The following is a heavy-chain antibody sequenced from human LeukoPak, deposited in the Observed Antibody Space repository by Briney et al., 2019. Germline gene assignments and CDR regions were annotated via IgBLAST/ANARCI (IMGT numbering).Heavy chain of an antibody. CDR1: GYTFTGYY. CDR3: ASGYSYGPVGIDY. V-gene: IGHV1-2*02. J-gene: IGHJ4*02. D-gene: IGHD5-18*01. CDR2: INPNSGDT. Sequence: ASVKVSCKASGYTFTGYYMHWVRQAPGQGLEWMGWINPNSGDTHYAQKFQGRVTMTRDTSTSTAYMELSRLRSDDTAVYYCASGYSYGPVGIDYWGRGTLVTVSS.